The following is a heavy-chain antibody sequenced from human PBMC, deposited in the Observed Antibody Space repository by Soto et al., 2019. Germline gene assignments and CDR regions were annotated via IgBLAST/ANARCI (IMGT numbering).Heavy chain of an antibody. CDR1: GFTFSTYA. J-gene: IGHJ6*02. D-gene: IGHD3-16*01. CDR2: ISATGGGT. CDR3: AGANYYYYGMDV. Sequence: EVQLLESGGGLVQPGGSLRLSCAATGFTFSTYAMSWVRQAPGKGLEWVSAISATGGGTYYADSVKGRFTISRDNSKNTLYLQMNSLRAEDTAVYYCAGANYYYYGMDVWGQGTTVTVSS. V-gene: IGHV3-23*01.